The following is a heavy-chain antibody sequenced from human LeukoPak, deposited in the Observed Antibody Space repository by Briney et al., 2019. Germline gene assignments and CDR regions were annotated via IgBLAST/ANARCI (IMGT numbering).Heavy chain of an antibody. V-gene: IGHV4-61*02. CDR2: IYTSGST. CDR3: ARGLGGWTHGDYYYYMDV. Sequence: PSQTLSLTCTVSGGSISSGSYYWSWIRQPAVKGLEWIGRIYTSGSTNYNPSLKSRVTISVDTSKNQFSLKLSSVTAADTAVYYCARGLGGWTHGDYYYYMDVWGNGTTVTVSS. CDR1: GGSISSGSYY. J-gene: IGHJ6*03. D-gene: IGHD6-19*01.